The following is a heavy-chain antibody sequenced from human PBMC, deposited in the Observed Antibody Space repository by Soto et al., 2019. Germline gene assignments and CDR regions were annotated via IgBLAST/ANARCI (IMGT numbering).Heavy chain of an antibody. D-gene: IGHD2-15*01. J-gene: IGHJ6*02. CDR3: ARYYGCSGGSCSGTYYYYYGMDV. CDR1: GYTFTSYG. Sequence: QVQLVQSGAEVKKPGASVKVSCKASGYTFTSYGISWVRQAPGQGLEWMGWISDYNGNTNYAQKLQGRVTMTTDTSTSTADMELRSLRSDDTAVYYCARYYGCSGGSCSGTYYYYYGMDVWGQGTTVTVSS. V-gene: IGHV1-18*04. CDR2: ISDYNGNT.